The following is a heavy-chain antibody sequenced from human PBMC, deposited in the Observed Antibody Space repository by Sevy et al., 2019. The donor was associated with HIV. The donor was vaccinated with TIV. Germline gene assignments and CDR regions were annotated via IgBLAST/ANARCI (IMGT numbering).Heavy chain of an antibody. Sequence: GGSLRLSCAASGFSISGYGMHWVRQAPGKGLEWVAVIWYDGTNKEYADSVKGRFTISRDNSKNSLYLQMNSLRAEDTAVYYCARDSGDDYGDYVGAFDIWGQGTMVTVSS. J-gene: IGHJ3*02. D-gene: IGHD4-17*01. CDR1: GFSISGYG. CDR2: IWYDGTNK. V-gene: IGHV3-33*01. CDR3: ARDSGDDYGDYVGAFDI.